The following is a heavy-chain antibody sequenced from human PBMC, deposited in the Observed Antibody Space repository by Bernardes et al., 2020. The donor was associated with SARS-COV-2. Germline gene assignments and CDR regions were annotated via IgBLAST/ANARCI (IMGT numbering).Heavy chain of an antibody. CDR3: ARFSRTQRGY. J-gene: IGHJ4*02. CDR2: INQDGSQK. Sequence: VGSLRLSCAASGFTFSTYWMSWVRQAPGKGLEWVANINQDGSQKAYVDSVEGRFTISRDNTKNSLYLQMNSLRAEDTAVYYCARFSRTQRGYWGQGTLVTVSS. V-gene: IGHV3-7*01. D-gene: IGHD1-1*01. CDR1: GFTFSTYW.